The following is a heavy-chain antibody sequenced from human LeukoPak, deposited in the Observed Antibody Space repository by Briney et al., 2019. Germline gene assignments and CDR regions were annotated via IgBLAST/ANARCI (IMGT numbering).Heavy chain of an antibody. CDR1: CGSLSVRGYY. CDR2: INHSGST. CDR3: AGWRRRSPPNWYFDL. J-gene: IGHJ2*01. V-gene: IGHV4-34*01. Sequence: PSETLSLTCSVYCGSLSVRGYYWSGLRQPPGKGLEWRGEINHSGSTNYNPSLKSRVTISVDTSEHQFSLTLSSVTAADPAVYYCAGWRRRSPPNWYFDLWGRGTLVTVSS. D-gene: IGHD1-26*01.